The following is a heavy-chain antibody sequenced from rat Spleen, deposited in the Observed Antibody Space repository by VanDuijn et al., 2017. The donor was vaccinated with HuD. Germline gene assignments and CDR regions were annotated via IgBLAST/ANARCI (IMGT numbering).Heavy chain of an antibody. J-gene: IGHJ3*01. V-gene: IGHV5-31*01. Sequence: EVQLVESGGGLVQPGRSLKLSCVASGFTFNNYWMTWIRQAPGKGLEWVASITNTGGSTSYPDSVKGRFTISRDNAKSTLYLQMDSLRSEDTATYYCATGLFPRAAIFAYWGQGTLVTVSS. CDR1: GFTFNNYW. D-gene: IGHD1-2*01. CDR3: ATGLFPRAAIFAY. CDR2: ITNTGGST.